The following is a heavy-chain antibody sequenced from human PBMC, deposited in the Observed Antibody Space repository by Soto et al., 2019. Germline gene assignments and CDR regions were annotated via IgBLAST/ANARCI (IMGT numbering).Heavy chain of an antibody. J-gene: IGHJ6*02. Sequence: EVQLVESGGGLVQPGRSLRLSCAASGFTFDDYAMHWVRQAPGKGLEWVSGISWNSGTIVYADSVKGRFTISRDNAKNSLYLQMNSLRGEDTALYYGAKDMRGGSSSSRYYYGLHVWGQGTTVTVSS. CDR2: ISWNSGTI. V-gene: IGHV3-9*01. D-gene: IGHD6-13*01. CDR1: GFTFDDYA. CDR3: AKDMRGGSSSSRYYYGLHV.